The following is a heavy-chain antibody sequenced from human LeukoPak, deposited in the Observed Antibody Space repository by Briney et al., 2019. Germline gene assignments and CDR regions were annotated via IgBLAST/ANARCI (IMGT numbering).Heavy chain of an antibody. CDR1: GGSISSYY. D-gene: IGHD4-17*01. CDR3: ARRVGYGDYVRFDP. Sequence: SETLSLTCTVSGGSISSYYWGWIRQSAGKRLEWIGRIYSSGNTNYNPSLKSRVTMSIDTSKNQFSLKLSSVTAADTAVYYCARRVGYGDYVRFDPWGQGTLVTVSS. V-gene: IGHV4-4*07. CDR2: IYSSGNT. J-gene: IGHJ5*02.